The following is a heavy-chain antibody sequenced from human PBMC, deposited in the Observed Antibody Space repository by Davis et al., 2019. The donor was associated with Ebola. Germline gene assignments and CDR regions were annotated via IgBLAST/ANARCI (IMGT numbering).Heavy chain of an antibody. Sequence: GGSLRLSCAVSGFTFDNYGMNWVRQAPGKGLEWVSSISSSSDYMYYAESAKGRFTISRDNAKNSLFLQMNSLRAEDTAVYYCARVGFDWLAYYYYYGMDVWGQGTTVTVSS. V-gene: IGHV3-21*06. J-gene: IGHJ6*02. CDR1: GFTFDNYG. CDR3: ARVGFDWLAYYYYYGMDV. D-gene: IGHD3-9*01. CDR2: ISSSSDYM.